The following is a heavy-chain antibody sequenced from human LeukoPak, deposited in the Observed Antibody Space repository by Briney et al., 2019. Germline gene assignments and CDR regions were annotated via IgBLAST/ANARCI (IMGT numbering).Heavy chain of an antibody. D-gene: IGHD5-12*01. V-gene: IGHV1-2*04. CDR2: INPNSGGT. CDR1: GYTFTSYG. J-gene: IGHJ4*02. Sequence: ASVKVSCKASGYTFTSYGISWVRQAPGQGLEWMGWINPNSGGTNYAQKFQGWVTMTRDTSISTAYMELSRLRSDDTAVYYCARAISGYDYGDYWGQGTLVTVCS. CDR3: ARAISGYDYGDY.